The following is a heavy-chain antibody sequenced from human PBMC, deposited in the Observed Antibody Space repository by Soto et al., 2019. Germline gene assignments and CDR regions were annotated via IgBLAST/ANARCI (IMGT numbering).Heavy chain of an antibody. J-gene: IGHJ6*02. V-gene: IGHV4-30-4*01. D-gene: IGHD4-17*01. CDR1: GGSISSGDYY. CDR3: ARGRTVAHYYYYYGMDV. CDR2: IYYSGST. Sequence: SETLSLTCTVSGGSISSGDYYWSWIRQPPGKGLEWIGYIYYSGSTYYNPSLKSRVTISVDTSKNQFSLKLSSVTAADTAVYYCARGRTVAHYYYYYGMDVWGQGTTVTVSS.